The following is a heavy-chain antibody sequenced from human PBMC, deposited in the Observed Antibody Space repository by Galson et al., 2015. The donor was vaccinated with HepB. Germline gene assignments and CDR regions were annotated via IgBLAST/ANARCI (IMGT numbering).Heavy chain of an antibody. CDR3: ARNSGYDFGWLAHFDY. Sequence: SVKVSCKASGYTFTSYYMRWVRQAPGQGLEWMGIINPSGGSTSYAQKFQGRVTMTRDTSTSTVYMELSSLRSEDTAVYYCARNSGYDFGWLAHFDYWGQGTLVTVSS. J-gene: IGHJ4*02. CDR1: GYTFTSYY. D-gene: IGHD5-12*01. CDR2: INPSGGST. V-gene: IGHV1-46*01.